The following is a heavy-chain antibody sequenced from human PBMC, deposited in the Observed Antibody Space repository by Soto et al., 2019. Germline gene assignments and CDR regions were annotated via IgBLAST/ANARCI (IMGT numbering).Heavy chain of an antibody. CDR1: GLTFSNYW. CDR2: INGDGRTT. Sequence: EVQLVESGGGLVQPGGSLRLSCTASGLTFSNYWMHWVRQAPGKGLVWVSRINGDGRTTTYADSVKGRFTISRDNAKNTVYLQMDSVRAEDTAVYYCAGGGYSGAGTYYLTDHWGQGTLVTVSS. CDR3: AGGGYSGAGTYYLTDH. D-gene: IGHD3-10*01. V-gene: IGHV3-74*01. J-gene: IGHJ4*02.